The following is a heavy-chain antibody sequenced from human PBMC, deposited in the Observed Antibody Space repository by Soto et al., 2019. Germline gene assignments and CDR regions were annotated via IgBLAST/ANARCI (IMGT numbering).Heavy chain of an antibody. V-gene: IGHV4-31*03. Sequence: QVQLQESGPGLVKPSQTLSLTCTVSGGSISSGGYYWSWIRQHPGKGLEWIGYIYYSGSTYYNPSLNSRVTISVDTSKNQFSLKLSSVTAADTAVYYCARGPLACSGGSCYSYGMDVWGQGTTVTVSS. D-gene: IGHD2-15*01. CDR2: IYYSGST. CDR3: ARGPLACSGGSCYSYGMDV. J-gene: IGHJ6*02. CDR1: GGSISSGGYY.